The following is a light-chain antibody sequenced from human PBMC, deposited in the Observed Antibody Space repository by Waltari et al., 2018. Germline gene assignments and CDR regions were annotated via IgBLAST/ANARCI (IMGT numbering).Light chain of an antibody. CDR2: GAS. V-gene: IGKV3-20*01. CDR3: QQYGGPPPST. CDR1: QTISKNY. J-gene: IGKJ2*01. Sequence: EIIFTQSPGTLSLSPGERATLPCRASQTISKNYLAWYQQKPGQAPRLLISGASSRATGTPDRFSGSGSGTDFTLTITIVEPEDFAVYFCQQYGGPPPSTFGQGTKLEIK.